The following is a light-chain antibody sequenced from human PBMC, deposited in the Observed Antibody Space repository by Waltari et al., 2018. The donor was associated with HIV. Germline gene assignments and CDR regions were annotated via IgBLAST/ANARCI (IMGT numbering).Light chain of an antibody. V-gene: IGLV1-40*01. CDR3: QSYDSRLSGSVV. Sequence: QSALTQPPSVSGAPGQSVTISCSGSNSNIGAGFDVHWYQQVPGTAPRLLIYDNNTPPSGVPDRFSGSKSGTSASLAINGLQSEDEADYYCQSYDSRLSGSVVFGGGTKVTVL. CDR1: NSNIGAGFD. J-gene: IGLJ2*01. CDR2: DNN.